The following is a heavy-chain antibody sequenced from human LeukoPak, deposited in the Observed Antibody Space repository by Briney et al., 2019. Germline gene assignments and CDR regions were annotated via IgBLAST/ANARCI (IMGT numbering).Heavy chain of an antibody. Sequence: ASVKVSCKASGYTCTSYDINWVRQATGQGLEWMGWMNPNSGNTGYAQKFQGRVTMTRNTSISTAYMELSSLRSEDTAVYYCARNLRNYYGSGSYVHFDLWGRGTLVTVSS. D-gene: IGHD3-10*01. V-gene: IGHV1-8*01. J-gene: IGHJ2*01. CDR3: ARNLRNYYGSGSYVHFDL. CDR2: MNPNSGNT. CDR1: GYTCTSYD.